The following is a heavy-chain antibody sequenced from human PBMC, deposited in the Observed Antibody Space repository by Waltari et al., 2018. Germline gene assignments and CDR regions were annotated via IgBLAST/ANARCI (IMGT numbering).Heavy chain of an antibody. CDR2: MGTAGDT. J-gene: IGHJ2*01. Sequence: VRQATGKGRELVSAMGTAGDTYDPGSVKGGFSISREDAKNSLYLQMNSLRAGDTAVYYCARRAIDWYFDVWGRGTLVTVSS. CDR3: ARRAIDWYFDV. V-gene: IGHV3-13*01.